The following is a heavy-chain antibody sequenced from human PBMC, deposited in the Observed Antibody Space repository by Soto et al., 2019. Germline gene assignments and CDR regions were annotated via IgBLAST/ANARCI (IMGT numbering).Heavy chain of an antibody. CDR3: ARETYYYDSSGRISWFDP. Sequence: SETLSLTCTVSGGSISSGDYYWSWIRQPPGKGLEWIGYIYYSGSTYYNPSLKSRVTISVDTSKNQFSLKLSSVTAADTAVYYCARETYYYDSSGRISWFDPWGQGTLVTVSS. V-gene: IGHV4-30-4*01. CDR1: GGSISSGDYY. J-gene: IGHJ5*02. CDR2: IYYSGST. D-gene: IGHD3-22*01.